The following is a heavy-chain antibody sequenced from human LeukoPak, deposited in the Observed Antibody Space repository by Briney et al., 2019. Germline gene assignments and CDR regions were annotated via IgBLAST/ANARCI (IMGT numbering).Heavy chain of an antibody. V-gene: IGHV3-23*01. CDR3: ARADFGDCAFDR. CDR1: GFTFSNHA. Sequence: QPGGSLRLSGAASGFTFSNHAMSWVRRAPGKGLEWVPPIISIGADTSSAASGRGRLPMSRANSRNTGSLQVPSLRADDTAVYYCARADFGDCAFDRWGRGLLVTVSS. CDR2: IISIGADT. J-gene: IGHJ4*02. D-gene: IGHD4-17*01.